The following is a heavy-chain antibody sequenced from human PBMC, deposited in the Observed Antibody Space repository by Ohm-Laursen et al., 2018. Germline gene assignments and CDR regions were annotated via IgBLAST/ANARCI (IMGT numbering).Heavy chain of an antibody. Sequence: SQTLSLTCAISGDSVSSNSAAWNWIRQSPSRGLEWLGRTYYRSKWYNDYAVSVKSRITINPDTSKNQFSLKLSSVTAADTAVYYCAAGYSSSWHYFDYWGQGTLVTVSS. CDR1: GDSVSSNSAA. CDR3: AAGYSSSWHYFDY. CDR2: TYYRSKWYN. D-gene: IGHD6-13*01. J-gene: IGHJ4*02. V-gene: IGHV6-1*01.